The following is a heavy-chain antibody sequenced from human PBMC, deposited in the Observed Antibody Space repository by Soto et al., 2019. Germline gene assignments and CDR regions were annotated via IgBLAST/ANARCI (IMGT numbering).Heavy chain of an antibody. V-gene: IGHV4-61*01. Sequence: QVQLQESGPGLVKPSETLSLTCTVSGGSVSSGSYYWSWIRQPPGKGLEWIGYIYYSGSTNYNPSPKSRFTISVDTSKIQFSLKLSSVTAADTAVYYCASVTRTCISTSCYRYYYGMDVWGQGTTVTVSS. CDR2: IYYSGST. D-gene: IGHD2-2*02. CDR3: ASVTRTCISTSCYRYYYGMDV. CDR1: GGSVSSGSYY. J-gene: IGHJ6*02.